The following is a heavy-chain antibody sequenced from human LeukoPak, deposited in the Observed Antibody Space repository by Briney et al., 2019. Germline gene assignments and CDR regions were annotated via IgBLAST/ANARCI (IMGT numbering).Heavy chain of an antibody. J-gene: IGHJ4*02. V-gene: IGHV5-51*01. CDR3: ARELSSTVDS. CDR1: GYTFASSW. D-gene: IGHD2-2*01. CDR2: IYPGDPDT. Sequence: GESLKISCKASGYTFASSWIGWVRQMPGKGLEWMGIIYPGDPDTRYSPSFADQVTISADKSINTAYLQWSSLKASDTAIYYCARELSSTVDSWGQGTLVTVSS.